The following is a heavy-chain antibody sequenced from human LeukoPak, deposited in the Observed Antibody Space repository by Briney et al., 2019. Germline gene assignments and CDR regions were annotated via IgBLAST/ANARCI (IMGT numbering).Heavy chain of an antibody. CDR2: ISYDGSNK. J-gene: IGHJ4*02. Sequence: GGSLRLSCAASGFTFSSYAMHWVRQAPGKGLEWVAVISYDGSNKYYADSVKGRFTISRDNAKNSVYLQMSSLRAEDTAVYYCARDTTSGRYGGFDYWGQGTLVTVSS. CDR1: GFTFSSYA. CDR3: ARDTTSGRYGGFDY. V-gene: IGHV3-30*04. D-gene: IGHD6-19*01.